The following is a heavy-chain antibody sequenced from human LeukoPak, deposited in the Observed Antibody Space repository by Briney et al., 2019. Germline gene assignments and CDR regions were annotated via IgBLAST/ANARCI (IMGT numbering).Heavy chain of an antibody. Sequence: SETLSLTCTISGGSISSSSYYWGWIRQPPGKGLEWIGNIYYSGRTYYNPSLKSRVTISVDTSKNDFSLKLSSVTAADTAVYYCGRLYYYDSSGPPLWGQGTMVAVSS. J-gene: IGHJ4*02. V-gene: IGHV4-39*02. CDR1: GGSISSSSYY. CDR3: GRLYYYDSSGPPL. D-gene: IGHD3-22*01. CDR2: IYYSGRT.